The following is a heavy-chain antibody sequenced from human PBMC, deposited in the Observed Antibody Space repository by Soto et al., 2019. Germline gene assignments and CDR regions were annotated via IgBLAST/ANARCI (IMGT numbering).Heavy chain of an antibody. Sequence: GVSLRLSCAASGFTFSSYAMSWVRQAPGKGLEWVSAISGSGGSTYYADSVKGRFTISRDNSKNTLYLQRNSLRAEDTAVYYCAKDHAYDSSGYYPATPFDYWGQGTLVTVSS. J-gene: IGHJ4*02. D-gene: IGHD3-22*01. CDR1: GFTFSSYA. CDR2: ISGSGGST. CDR3: AKDHAYDSSGYYPATPFDY. V-gene: IGHV3-23*01.